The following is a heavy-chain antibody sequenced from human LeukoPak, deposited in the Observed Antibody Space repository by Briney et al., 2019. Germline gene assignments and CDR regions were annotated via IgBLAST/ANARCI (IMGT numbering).Heavy chain of an antibody. D-gene: IGHD2-15*01. CDR1: GGSFSGYY. CDR2: INHSGST. Sequence: PSETLSLTCAVYGGSFSGYYWSWIRQPPGKGLEWIGEINHSGSTNYNPSLKSRVTISVDTSKNQFSLKLSSVTAADTAVYYCAREALIVVVVAATFFTSNWFDPWGQGTLVTVSS. CDR3: AREALIVVVVAATFFTSNWFDP. V-gene: IGHV4-34*01. J-gene: IGHJ5*02.